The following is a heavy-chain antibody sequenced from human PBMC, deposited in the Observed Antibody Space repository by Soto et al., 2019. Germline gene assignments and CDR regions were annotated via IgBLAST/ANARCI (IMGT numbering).Heavy chain of an antibody. CDR2: IWYDGSNK. CDR1: GFTFSSYG. D-gene: IGHD3-3*01. Sequence: QVQLVESGGGVVQPGRSLRLSCAASGFTFSSYGMHWVRQAPGKGLEWVAVIWYDGSNKYYADSVKGRFTISRDNSKNTLYLQMNSLRAEDTAVYYCARVAYYDFWSGSYGMDVWGQGTTVTVSS. CDR3: ARVAYYDFWSGSYGMDV. J-gene: IGHJ6*02. V-gene: IGHV3-33*01.